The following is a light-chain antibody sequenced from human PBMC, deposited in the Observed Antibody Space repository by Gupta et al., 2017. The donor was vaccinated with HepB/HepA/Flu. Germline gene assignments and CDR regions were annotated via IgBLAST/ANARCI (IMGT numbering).Light chain of an antibody. J-gene: IGKJ2*01. V-gene: IGKV3-11*01. CDR2: DAS. CDR1: QSVANY. CDR3: LQRSNWNT. Sequence: EIVLTQSPATLSLSPGERATLSCRASQSVANYIAWYQQKPGQAPRLLIYDASNSANGSPDRFSGSGSGTDFTLTSSSREHEDFATYYLLQRSNWNTFGQGTNLEIK.